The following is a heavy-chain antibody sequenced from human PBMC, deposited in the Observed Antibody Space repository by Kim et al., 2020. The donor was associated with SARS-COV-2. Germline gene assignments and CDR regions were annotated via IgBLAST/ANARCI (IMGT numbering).Heavy chain of an antibody. CDR2: ISHTGAST. CDR3: AKIGRLGVIDS. D-gene: IGHD7-27*01. V-gene: IGHV3-23*01. J-gene: IGHJ4*02. CDR1: GFNFSNYA. Sequence: GGSLRLSCTASGFNFSNYAMTWVRHVAGEGLEWISSISHTGASTYSADSLKGRFTISRDNSESTVFLQMDRLAAEDTDKYYCAKIGRLGVIDSWGQGTLVTVSS.